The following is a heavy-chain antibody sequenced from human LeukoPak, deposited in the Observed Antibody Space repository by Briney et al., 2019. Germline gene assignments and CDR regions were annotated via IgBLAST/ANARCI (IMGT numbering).Heavy chain of an antibody. Sequence: GGCLRLSCAASGFTFDSYAVSWVRQAPGKGLEWVSAISGSGLDTYYADSVKGRFTVSRDNSKNTVYLQMNSLRAEDTAIYYCAREREGSTLSWGPGTLVTVSS. V-gene: IGHV3-23*01. J-gene: IGHJ4*02. D-gene: IGHD5/OR15-5a*01. CDR3: AREREGSTLS. CDR2: ISGSGLDT. CDR1: GFTFDSYA.